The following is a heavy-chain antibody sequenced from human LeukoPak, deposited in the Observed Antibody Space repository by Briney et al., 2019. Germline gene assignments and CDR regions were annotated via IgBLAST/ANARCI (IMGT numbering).Heavy chain of an antibody. J-gene: IGHJ4*02. D-gene: IGHD3-22*01. CDR1: GGSISSYY. Sequence: SETLSLTCTVSGGSISSYYWSWIRQPPGKGLEWIGYIYYSGSTNYNPSLKSRVTISVDTSKNQFSLKLSSVTAADTAVYYCARADDSSGHLDYWGQGTLVTVSS. V-gene: IGHV4-59*01. CDR3: ARADDSSGHLDY. CDR2: IYYSGST.